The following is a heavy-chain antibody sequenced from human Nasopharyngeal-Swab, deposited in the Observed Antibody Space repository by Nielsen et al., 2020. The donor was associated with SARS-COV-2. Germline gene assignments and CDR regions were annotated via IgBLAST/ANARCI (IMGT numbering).Heavy chain of an antibody. CDR1: GFTFSDYY. J-gene: IGHJ4*02. D-gene: IGHD5-18*01. Sequence: GESLKISCGASGFTFSDYYMSWIRQAPGKGLEWLSFISNTGTTIYYADSVKGRFTMSRDNAGNSLFLEMHSLRADDTALYYCATLGRYGYGRALDYWGQGTLVTVSS. CDR3: ATLGRYGYGRALDY. CDR2: ISNTGTTI. V-gene: IGHV3-11*04.